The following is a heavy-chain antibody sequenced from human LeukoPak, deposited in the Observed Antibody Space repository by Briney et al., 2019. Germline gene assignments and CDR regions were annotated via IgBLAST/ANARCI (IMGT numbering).Heavy chain of an antibody. V-gene: IGHV1-2*02. D-gene: IGHD5-18*01. Sequence: AAAKVSFKASGYTFTGYYIHWVRQAPGQGLEWMGWINPNSGDTNYAQKFQGRVTMTRDTSISTAYMELSRLTSHDTAVYYCANTYGYNYWGQGTLVTVSS. CDR3: ANTYGYNY. CDR2: INPNSGDT. J-gene: IGHJ4*02. CDR1: GYTFTGYY.